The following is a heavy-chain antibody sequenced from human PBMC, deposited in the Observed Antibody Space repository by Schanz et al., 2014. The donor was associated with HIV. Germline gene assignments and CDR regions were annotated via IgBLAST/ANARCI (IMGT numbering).Heavy chain of an antibody. D-gene: IGHD6-19*01. V-gene: IGHV1-69*01. Sequence: QVQLVQSGAEVKKPGSSVKVFCRASGGTFINYAFSWVRQAPGQGLEWMGGIIPLFGTSNYAQKFQGRATITADESTSTAYMELSSLRSEDTAVYYCARAPYRSGWYGVDYWGQGTLVTVSS. CDR3: ARAPYRSGWYGVDY. J-gene: IGHJ4*02. CDR1: GGTFINYA. CDR2: IIPLFGTS.